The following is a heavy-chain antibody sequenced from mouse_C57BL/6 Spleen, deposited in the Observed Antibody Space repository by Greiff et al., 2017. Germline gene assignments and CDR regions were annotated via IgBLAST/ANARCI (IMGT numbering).Heavy chain of an antibody. Sequence: GGGLVQPKGSLKLSCAASGFTFNTYAMHWVRQAPGKGLEWVARIRSKSSNYATYYADSVKDRFTISRDDSQSMLYLQMNNLKTEDTAMYYCVRGSYYYGSSYGAMDYWGQGTSVTVSS. CDR2: IRSKSSNYAT. CDR1: GFTFNTYA. D-gene: IGHD1-1*01. V-gene: IGHV10-3*01. J-gene: IGHJ4*01. CDR3: VRGSYYYGSSYGAMDY.